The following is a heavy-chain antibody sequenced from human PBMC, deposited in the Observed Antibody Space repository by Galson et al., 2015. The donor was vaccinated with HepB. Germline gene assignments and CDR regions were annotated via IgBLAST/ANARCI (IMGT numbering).Heavy chain of an antibody. CDR2: ISWNSGSI. CDR1: GFTIDDYA. J-gene: IGHJ4*02. Sequence: SLRLSCAASGFTIDDYAMHWVRQAPGKGLEWVSGISWNSGSIGYADSVKGRFTISRDNAKNSLYLQMNSLRAEDTALYYCAKASAAATLGGYFDYWGQGTLVTVSS. D-gene: IGHD6-13*01. CDR3: AKASAAATLGGYFDY. V-gene: IGHV3-9*01.